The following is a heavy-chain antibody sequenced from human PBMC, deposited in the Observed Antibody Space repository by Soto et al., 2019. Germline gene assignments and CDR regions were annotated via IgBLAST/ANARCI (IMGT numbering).Heavy chain of an antibody. CDR1: GYTFTSYW. J-gene: IGHJ4*02. V-gene: IGHV5-51*01. CDR3: ARQWESGDYTNDY. D-gene: IGHD4-17*01. Sequence: GESLKISCKGSGYTFTSYWIAWVRQVPGKGLEWMGIVYPGDSDTRYSPSFQGQVTFSADKSISTAYLQWRSLKASDTAIYYCARQWESGDYTNDYWGQGTQVTVSS. CDR2: VYPGDSDT.